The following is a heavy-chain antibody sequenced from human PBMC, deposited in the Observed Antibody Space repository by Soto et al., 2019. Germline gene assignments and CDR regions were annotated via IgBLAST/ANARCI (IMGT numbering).Heavy chain of an antibody. CDR1: GGSISSYY. CDR3: ARGLGGYYDILTGYYSPSSYYYYMDV. D-gene: IGHD3-9*01. Sequence: SETLSLTCTVSGGSISSYYWSCIRQPPGKGLEWIGYIYYSGSTNYNPSLKSRVTISVDTSKNQFSLKLSSVTAADTAVYYCARGLGGYYDILTGYYSPSSYYYYMDVWGKGTTVTVS. J-gene: IGHJ6*03. CDR2: IYYSGST. V-gene: IGHV4-59*01.